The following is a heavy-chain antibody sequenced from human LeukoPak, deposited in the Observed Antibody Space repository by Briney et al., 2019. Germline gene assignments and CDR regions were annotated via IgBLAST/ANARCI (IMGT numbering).Heavy chain of an antibody. CDR3: ARDLTDSSGWYRFDY. D-gene: IGHD6-19*01. Sequence: GRSLRLSCAASGFTFSSYAMHWVRQAPDKGLEWVAVISYDGSNKYYADSVKGRFTISRDNSKNTLYLQMNSLRAEDTAVYYCARDLTDSSGWYRFDYWGQGTLVTVSS. CDR1: GFTFSSYA. J-gene: IGHJ4*02. V-gene: IGHV3-30-3*01. CDR2: ISYDGSNK.